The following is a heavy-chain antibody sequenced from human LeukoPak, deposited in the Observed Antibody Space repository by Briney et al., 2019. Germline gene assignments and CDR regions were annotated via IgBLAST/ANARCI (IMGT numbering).Heavy chain of an antibody. CDR3: AKGFGRAAWGFSDY. Sequence: PGGSLRLSCVASGFTFSSYAMSWVRQAPGKGLEWVSAISGSGGGTYYADSVKGRFTISRDNSKNTLYLQMNSLRAEDTAVYYCAKGFGRAAWGFSDYWGQGTLVTVSS. J-gene: IGHJ4*01. CDR1: GFTFSSYA. D-gene: IGHD6-13*01. V-gene: IGHV3-23*01. CDR2: ISGSGGGT.